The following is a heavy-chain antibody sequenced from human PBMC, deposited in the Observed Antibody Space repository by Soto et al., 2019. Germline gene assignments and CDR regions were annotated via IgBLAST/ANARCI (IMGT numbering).Heavy chain of an antibody. V-gene: IGHV4-39*01. D-gene: IGHD2-15*01. CDR1: GASISSGRYY. CDR2: IHTTGST. Sequence: QLQLHESGPGLVKPLETLSLTCTVSGASISSGRYYWAWIRQPPGKGLEWVATIHTTGSTYYKPSLESRIALSIDPSKNHFSLRLTYVTAADTAVYYCARHLPSLRIDALDVWGQGTSVTVSS. J-gene: IGHJ6*02. CDR3: ARHLPSLRIDALDV.